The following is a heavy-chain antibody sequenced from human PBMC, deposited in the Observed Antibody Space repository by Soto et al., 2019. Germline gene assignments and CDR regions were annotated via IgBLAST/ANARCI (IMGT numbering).Heavy chain of an antibody. D-gene: IGHD3-22*01. Sequence: GGSLRLSCAASGFTFSSYGMHWVRQAPGKGLEWVAVIWYDGSNKYYADSVKGRFTISRDNSKNTLYLQMNSLRAEDTAVYYCARDYYDSSGFDYWGQGTLVTSPQ. J-gene: IGHJ4*02. CDR1: GFTFSSYG. CDR2: IWYDGSNK. V-gene: IGHV3-33*01. CDR3: ARDYYDSSGFDY.